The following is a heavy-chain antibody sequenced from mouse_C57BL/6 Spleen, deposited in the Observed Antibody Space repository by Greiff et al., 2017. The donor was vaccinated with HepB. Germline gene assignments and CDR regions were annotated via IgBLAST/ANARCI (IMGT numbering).Heavy chain of an antibody. J-gene: IGHJ3*01. CDR2: IDPNSGGT. D-gene: IGHD2-3*01. Sequence: QVQLQQPGAELVKPGASVKLSCKASGYTFTSYWMHWVKQRPGRGLEWIGRIDPNSGGTKYNEKFKSKATLTVDKPSSTAYMQLSSLTSGDSAVYYCARSGDGYSFAYWGQGTLVTVSA. V-gene: IGHV1-72*01. CDR3: ARSGDGYSFAY. CDR1: GYTFTSYW.